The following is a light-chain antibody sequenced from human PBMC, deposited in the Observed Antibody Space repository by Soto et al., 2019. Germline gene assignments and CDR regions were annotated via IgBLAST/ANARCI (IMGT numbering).Light chain of an antibody. CDR3: QKYNIAPWT. Sequence: AIQMTQSPSSLSASVGDRVTITCRASQDIRNDLGWYQQKPGKAPKLLIYDASSLQSGVPSRFSGSGSGTDFTLTISSLQPEDVATYYCQKYNIAPWTFGQGTKVDIK. V-gene: IGKV1-6*01. CDR1: QDIRND. J-gene: IGKJ1*01. CDR2: DAS.